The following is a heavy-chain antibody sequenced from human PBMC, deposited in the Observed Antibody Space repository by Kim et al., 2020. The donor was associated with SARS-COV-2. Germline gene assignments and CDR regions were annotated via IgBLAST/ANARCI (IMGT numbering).Heavy chain of an antibody. CDR2: IIPILGIA. CDR1: GGTFSSYA. CDR3: ARDLDYGDYKPIDY. V-gene: IGHV1-69*04. J-gene: IGHJ4*02. D-gene: IGHD4-17*01. Sequence: SVKVSCKASGGTFSSYAISWVRQAPGQGLEWMGRIIPILGIANYAQKFQGRVTITADKSTSTAYMELSSLRSEDTAVYYCARDLDYGDYKPIDYWGQGTLVTVSS.